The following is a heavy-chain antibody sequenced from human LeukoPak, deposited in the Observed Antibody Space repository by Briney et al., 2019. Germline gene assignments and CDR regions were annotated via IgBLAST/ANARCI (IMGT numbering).Heavy chain of an antibody. CDR2: ICGDCGST. D-gene: IGHD2-15*01. Sequence: GGSLRLSCAASGFTFDDYVMHWVRQAPGKGLEWVSLICGDCGSTYYADSVKGRFTISIDNSKNSLYLQMNSLRTEDTALYYCAKDFFVVVGLQTDAFDIWGQGTMVTVSS. V-gene: IGHV3-43*02. CDR1: GFTFDDYV. CDR3: AKDFFVVVGLQTDAFDI. J-gene: IGHJ3*02.